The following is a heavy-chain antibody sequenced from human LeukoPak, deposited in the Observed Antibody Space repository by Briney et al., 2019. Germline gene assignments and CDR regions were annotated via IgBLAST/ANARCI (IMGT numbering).Heavy chain of an antibody. CDR1: GYTFTGYY. CDR2: IKPNSGGT. J-gene: IGHJ6*02. D-gene: IGHD1-1*01. CDR3: ARDLYSGHYYGMDV. V-gene: IGHV1-2*02. Sequence: ASVKVSCKAHGYTFTGYYMHWMRQAPGQGPEWMGWIKPNSGGTNYAQKFQGRVTMTRDTSIDTAYMELDRLRSDDTAMYYCARDLYSGHYYGMDVWGQGTTVTVSS.